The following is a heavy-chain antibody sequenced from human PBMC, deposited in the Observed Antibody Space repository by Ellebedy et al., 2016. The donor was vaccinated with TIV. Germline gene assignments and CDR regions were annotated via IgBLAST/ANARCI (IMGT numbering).Heavy chain of an antibody. Sequence: ASVKVSXXASGYTFTSYDINWVRQATGQGLEWMGWMNPNSGNTGYAQKFQGRVTMTRNTSITTSYMELSSLRSEDTAVYYCARSMTTVNPFDYWGQGTLVTVSS. CDR3: ARSMTTVNPFDY. J-gene: IGHJ4*02. CDR2: MNPNSGNT. D-gene: IGHD4-17*01. CDR1: GYTFTSYD. V-gene: IGHV1-8*01.